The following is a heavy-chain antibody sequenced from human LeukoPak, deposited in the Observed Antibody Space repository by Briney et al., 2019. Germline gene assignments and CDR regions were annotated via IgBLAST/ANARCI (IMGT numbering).Heavy chain of an antibody. CDR2: IYPGDSDN. CDR1: GYSFTSYL. J-gene: IGHJ4*02. V-gene: IGHV5-51*01. CDR3: AGRAIYCGGDCYSWVY. D-gene: IGHD2-21*02. Sequence: GESLKISCKGSGYSFTSYLIGLVRQMPGKGLELMWIIYPGDSDNRYIPSFQGQVTISADKSISTAYLQWSSLKASDTAMYYCAGRAIYCGGDCYSWVYWGQGTLVTVSS.